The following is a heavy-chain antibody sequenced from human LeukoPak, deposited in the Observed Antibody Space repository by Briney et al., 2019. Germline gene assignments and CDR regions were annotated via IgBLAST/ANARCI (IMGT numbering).Heavy chain of an antibody. Sequence: PGGSLRLSCAASGFTFSNYALHWVRQAPGKGLEWVAVISYDGINEYYAGSVKGRFTISRDNSKNTLYLQMNSLRAEDTAVYYCAKPAISSRGWYYDYWGQGTLVTVSS. CDR3: AKPAISSRGWYYDY. CDR1: GFTFSNYA. V-gene: IGHV3-30*04. J-gene: IGHJ4*02. D-gene: IGHD6-19*01. CDR2: ISYDGINE.